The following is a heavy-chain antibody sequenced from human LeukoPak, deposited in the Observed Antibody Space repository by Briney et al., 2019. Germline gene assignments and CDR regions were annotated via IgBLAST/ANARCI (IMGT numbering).Heavy chain of an antibody. V-gene: IGHV4-39*01. D-gene: IGHD3-9*01. Sequence: PSETLSLTCTVSGGSISSSSYYWGWIRQPPGKGLEWIGSIYYSGSTYYNPSLKSRVTISVDTSKNQFSLKLSSVTAADTAVYYCARSTGDYDILTGPITTPPDYWGQGTLVTVSS. CDR2: IYYSGST. CDR1: GGSISSSSYY. J-gene: IGHJ4*02. CDR3: ARSTGDYDILTGPITTPPDY.